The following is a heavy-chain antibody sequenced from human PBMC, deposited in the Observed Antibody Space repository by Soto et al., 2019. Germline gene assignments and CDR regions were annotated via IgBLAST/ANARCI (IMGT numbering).Heavy chain of an antibody. D-gene: IGHD6-13*01. Sequence: GGSLRLSCASSGFIFTSYSMNWVRQAPGKGLEWVSSISSSSSYIYYADSVKGRFTISRDNAKNSLYLQMSSLRAEDTAVYYCARDSGSSSDYYGMDVWGQGTTVTVSS. CDR2: ISSSSSYI. CDR3: ARDSGSSSDYYGMDV. CDR1: GFIFTSYS. J-gene: IGHJ6*02. V-gene: IGHV3-21*01.